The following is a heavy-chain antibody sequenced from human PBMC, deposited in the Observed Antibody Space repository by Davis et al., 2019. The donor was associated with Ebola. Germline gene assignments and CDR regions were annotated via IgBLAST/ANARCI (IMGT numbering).Heavy chain of an antibody. CDR1: GGSISSHY. D-gene: IGHD2-15*01. Sequence: SETLSLTCTVSGGSISSHYWTWIWQPPGKGLEWIGHIHYSGSTNYNPSLKSRVTTSVDTSKNQFSLNLSSVTAADTAVYYCTRRLPANWFDPWGRGTLVSVSS. CDR3: TRRLPANWFDP. V-gene: IGHV4-59*11. CDR2: IHYSGST. J-gene: IGHJ5*02.